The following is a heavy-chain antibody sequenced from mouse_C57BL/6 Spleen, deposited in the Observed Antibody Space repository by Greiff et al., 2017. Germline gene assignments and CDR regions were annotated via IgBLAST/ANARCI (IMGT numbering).Heavy chain of an antibody. J-gene: IGHJ1*03. CDR1: GYTFTSYW. V-gene: IGHV1-64*01. CDR3: ARGGYYGSSSYWYFDV. Sequence: QVQLQQPGAELVKPGASVKLSCKASGYTFTSYWMHWVKQRPGQGLEWIGMIHPNSGSTNYNEKFKSKATLTVDKSSSTAYMQLSSLTSEDSAVXYCARGGYYGSSSYWYFDVWGTGTTVTGSS. D-gene: IGHD1-1*01. CDR2: IHPNSGST.